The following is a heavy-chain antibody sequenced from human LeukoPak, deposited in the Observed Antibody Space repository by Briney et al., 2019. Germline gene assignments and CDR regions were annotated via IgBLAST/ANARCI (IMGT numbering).Heavy chain of an antibody. CDR2: ISGSGGST. Sequence: GGSLRLSCAASGFTFSSYAMSWVRQAPGKGLEWVSAISGSGGSTYYADSVKGRFTISRDNSKNTLYLQMNSLRAEDTAVYYCAKRFNSSGWYAYFDYWGQGTLVTVSS. CDR3: AKRFNSSGWYAYFDY. J-gene: IGHJ4*02. D-gene: IGHD6-19*01. CDR1: GFTFSSYA. V-gene: IGHV3-23*01.